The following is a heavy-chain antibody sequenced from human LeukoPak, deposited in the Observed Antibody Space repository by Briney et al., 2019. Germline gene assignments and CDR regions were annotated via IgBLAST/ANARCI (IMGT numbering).Heavy chain of an antibody. D-gene: IGHD5-18*01. Sequence: PSETLSLTCDVSGVSINTCCYYWTWIRQPPGKGLEWSGYKYYSGSTRYNSSLRSRLTISLDSSKNQFSLRLTSVTAADTAVYYCARGRSYGFDFDSWGPGTLVIVSS. CDR3: ARGRSYGFDFDS. J-gene: IGHJ4*02. CDR2: KYYSGST. V-gene: IGHV4-61*01. CDR1: GVSINTCCYY.